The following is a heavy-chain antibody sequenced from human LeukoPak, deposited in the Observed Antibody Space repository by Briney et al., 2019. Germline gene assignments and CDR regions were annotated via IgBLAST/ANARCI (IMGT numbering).Heavy chain of an antibody. V-gene: IGHV4-34*01. CDR2: INHSGST. D-gene: IGHD4-17*01. Sequence: PSETLSLTCAVYGGSFSGYYWSWIRQPPGKGLEWIGEINHSGSTNYNPSLKSRVTISVDTSKNQFSLKLSSVTAADTAVYYCARANGDPFFYYYYGMDVWGQGTTVTVSS. J-gene: IGHJ6*02. CDR1: GGSFSGYY. CDR3: ARANGDPFFYYYYGMDV.